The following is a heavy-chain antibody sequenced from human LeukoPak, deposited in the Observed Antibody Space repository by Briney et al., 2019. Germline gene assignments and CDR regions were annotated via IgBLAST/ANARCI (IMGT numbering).Heavy chain of an antibody. Sequence: HPGGSLRLSCAASGLTVTSKYMAWVRQAPGEGLEWVSFINSGGTTNYADSVKGRFTISRDYSKNTLYLQMNSLRAEDTAVYYCATIVSDSSGWYHFDHWGQGALVTVSS. V-gene: IGHV3-66*01. CDR1: GLTVTSKY. J-gene: IGHJ4*02. D-gene: IGHD6-19*01. CDR3: ATIVSDSSGWYHFDH. CDR2: INSGGTT.